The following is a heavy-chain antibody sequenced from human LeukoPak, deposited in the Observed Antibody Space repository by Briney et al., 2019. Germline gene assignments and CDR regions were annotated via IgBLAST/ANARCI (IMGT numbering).Heavy chain of an antibody. CDR1: GGSISSYY. V-gene: IGHV4-59*01. D-gene: IGHD6-13*01. Sequence: SETLSLTCTVSGGSISSYYWSWIRQPPGKGLEWIGYIYYSGSTNYNPSLKSRVTISVDTSKNQVSLKLSSVTAADTAVYYCARQYSNNWYDDRGWFDPWGQGTLVTVSS. CDR3: ARQYSNNWYDDRGWFDP. CDR2: IYYSGST. J-gene: IGHJ5*02.